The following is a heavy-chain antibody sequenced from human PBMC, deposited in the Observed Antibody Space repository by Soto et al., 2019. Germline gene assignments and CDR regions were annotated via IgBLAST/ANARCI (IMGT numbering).Heavy chain of an antibody. D-gene: IGHD6-13*01. V-gene: IGHV3-43*01. CDR3: AKSGTSSSWYGVDY. CDR2: ISWDGGST. J-gene: IGHJ4*02. CDR1: GFTFDDYT. Sequence: VQLVESGGVVVQPGGSLRLSCAASGFTFDDYTMHWVRQAPGKGLEWVSLISWDGGSTYYADSVKGRFTISRDNSKNSLYLQMNSLRTEDTALYYCAKSGTSSSWYGVDYWGQGTLVTVSS.